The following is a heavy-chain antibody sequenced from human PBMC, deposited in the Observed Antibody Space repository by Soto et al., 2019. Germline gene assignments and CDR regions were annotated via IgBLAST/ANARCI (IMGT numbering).Heavy chain of an antibody. D-gene: IGHD1-1*01. J-gene: IGHJ5*02. CDR3: ARARNRHNPKWFDN. CDR1: GFTVSSNY. V-gene: IGHV3-53*02. CDR2: IYSGGST. Sequence: EVQVVETGGGLIQPGGSLRLSCAVSGFTVSSNYMSWVRQPPGKGPEWVSDIYSGGSTYYADSVKGRFTISRDNSKSTLYLQMSSLSAEDTAVDYCARARNRHNPKWFDNWGQGTLVTVSS.